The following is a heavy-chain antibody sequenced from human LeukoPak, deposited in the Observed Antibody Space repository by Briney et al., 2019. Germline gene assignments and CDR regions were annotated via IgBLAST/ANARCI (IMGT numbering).Heavy chain of an antibody. D-gene: IGHD4-17*01. Sequence: GGSLRLSCSASGFTFSNYAMEWVRQAPGKGLEYVSAISSNGGSTYYTESSRGRFTISRDDSKNTVYLQMSSLRPEDTAVYYCVKGPGPTVNYYFDFWGQGTLVTVSS. V-gene: IGHV3-64D*06. CDR1: GFTFSNYA. J-gene: IGHJ4*02. CDR2: ISSNGGST. CDR3: VKGPGPTVNYYFDF.